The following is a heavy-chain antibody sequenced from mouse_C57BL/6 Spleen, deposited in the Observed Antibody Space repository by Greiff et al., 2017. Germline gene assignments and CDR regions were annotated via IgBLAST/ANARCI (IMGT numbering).Heavy chain of an antibody. CDR3: ARVTGTWFAY. V-gene: IGHV3-6*01. D-gene: IGHD1-1*02. CDR1: GYSITSGYY. CDR2: ISYDGSN. J-gene: IGHJ3*01. Sequence: EVQLVESGPGLVKPSQSLSLTCSVTGYSITSGYYWNWIRQFPGHQLEWMGYISYDGSNNYNPSLKNRISITRDTSKNQFFLKLNSVTTEDTATYYCARVTGTWFAYWGQGTLVTVSA.